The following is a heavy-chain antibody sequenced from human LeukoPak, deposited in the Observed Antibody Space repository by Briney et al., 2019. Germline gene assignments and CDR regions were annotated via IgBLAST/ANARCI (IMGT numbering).Heavy chain of an antibody. J-gene: IGHJ4*02. Sequence: SETLSLTCTVSGGSIRSYYWSWIRQPPGKGLEWIGYIYYSGSTNYKSSLKSRVTISVDTSKNQFSLRLSSVTAADTAVYYCARTYGDYYFDFWGQGTLVTVSS. V-gene: IGHV4-59*01. D-gene: IGHD4-17*01. CDR3: ARTYGDYYFDF. CDR2: IYYSGST. CDR1: GGSIRSYY.